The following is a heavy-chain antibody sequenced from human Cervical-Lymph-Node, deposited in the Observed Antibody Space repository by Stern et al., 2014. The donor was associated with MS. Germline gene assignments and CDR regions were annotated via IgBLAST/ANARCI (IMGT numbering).Heavy chain of an antibody. CDR3: ARRAPSHEYFDQ. J-gene: IGHJ4*02. CDR1: GYTFTTYW. V-gene: IGHV5-51*03. Sequence: EVQLVESGAEVKKPGESLKISCKGSGYTFTTYWIGWVRQMPGKGLEWMGIIYPGDSDTRYSPSFQGQITISADKSINTAYLQWITLKASDTAMYYCARRAPSHEYFDQWGQGALVTVSS. CDR2: IYPGDSDT.